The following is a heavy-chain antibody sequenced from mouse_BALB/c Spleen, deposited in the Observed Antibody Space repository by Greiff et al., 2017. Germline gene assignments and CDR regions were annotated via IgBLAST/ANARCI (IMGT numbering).Heavy chain of an antibody. CDR2: ISSGGSYT. J-gene: IGHJ3*01. D-gene: IGHD3-2*01. V-gene: IGHV5-6*02. Sequence: DVMLVESGGDLVKPGGSLKLSCAASGFTFSSYGMSWVRQTPDKRLEWVATISSGGSYTYYPDSVKGRFTISRDNAKNTLYLQMSSLKSEDTAMYYCARHETARATEAWFAYWGQGTLVTVSA. CDR3: ARHETARATEAWFAY. CDR1: GFTFSSYG.